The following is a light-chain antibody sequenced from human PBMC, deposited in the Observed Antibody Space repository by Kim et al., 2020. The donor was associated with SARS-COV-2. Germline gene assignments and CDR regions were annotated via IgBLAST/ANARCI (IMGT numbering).Light chain of an antibody. J-gene: IGKJ1*01. V-gene: IGKV1-5*01. Sequence: STPSASVGDRVTLTCRASQSVSRWLAWYQQKPGKAPKLLIYDGSNLQSGVPSRFSGSGSGTEFTLTISSLQPDDFAIYYCQHRQTFGQGTKVDIK. CDR1: QSVSRW. CDR2: DGS. CDR3: QHRQT.